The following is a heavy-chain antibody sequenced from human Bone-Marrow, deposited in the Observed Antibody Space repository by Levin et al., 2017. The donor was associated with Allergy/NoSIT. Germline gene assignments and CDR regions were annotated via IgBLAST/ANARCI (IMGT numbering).Heavy chain of an antibody. V-gene: IGHV2-5*02. D-gene: IGHD3-10*01. Sequence: ASGPTLVKPTQTLTLTCTFSGFSLSTSGVSVGWIRQPPGKALEWLGHIYWDDDKRYSPSLKSRLTITADTSKNQVVLTMTNMEPVDTATYFCAHIGTYNYGFIGGPDPWGQGTLVTVSS. CDR2: IYWDDDK. J-gene: IGHJ5*02. CDR1: GFSLSTSGVS. CDR3: AHIGTYNYGFIGGPDP.